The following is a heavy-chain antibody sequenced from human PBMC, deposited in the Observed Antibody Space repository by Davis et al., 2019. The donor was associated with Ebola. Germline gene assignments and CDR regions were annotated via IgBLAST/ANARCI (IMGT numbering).Heavy chain of an antibody. CDR2: INAGNGNT. J-gene: IGHJ6*02. D-gene: IGHD6-6*01. CDR3: ARGGQLVIWYYYYGMDV. Sequence: GESLKISCAASGFTFTSYAMHLVRQAPGQRLEWMGWINAGNGNTKYSQKFQGRVTITRDTSASTAYIELSSLRSEDTAVYYCARGGQLVIWYYYYGMDVWGQGTTVTVSS. V-gene: IGHV1-3*01. CDR1: GFTFTSYA.